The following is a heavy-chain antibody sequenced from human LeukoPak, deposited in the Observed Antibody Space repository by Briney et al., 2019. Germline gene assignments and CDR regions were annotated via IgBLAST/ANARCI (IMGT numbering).Heavy chain of an antibody. CDR2: ISGSGGST. V-gene: IGHV3-23*01. J-gene: IGHJ4*02. Sequence: PGGSLRLSCADSGFTFSSYAMSWVRQAPGKGLEWVTSISGSGGSTFYADSVKGRFTISRDNSKNTLYPQMNSLRVEDTAVYYCAKRPGYYESSGYYFDYWGQGTLVTVSS. CDR3: AKRPGYYESSGYYFDY. CDR1: GFTFSSYA. D-gene: IGHD3-22*01.